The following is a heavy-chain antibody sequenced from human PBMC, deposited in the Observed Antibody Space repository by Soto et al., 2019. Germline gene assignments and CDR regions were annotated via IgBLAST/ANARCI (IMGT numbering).Heavy chain of an antibody. CDR3: ASGSGSYHY. CDR2: ISYSGST. Sequence: SETLSLTCTVSGGFINSGGYCWSWIRQHPGKGLDWIGCISYSGSTNYNPSLKSRVTISVDTSKNQFSLKLSSVTAADTAVYYCASGSGSYHYWGQGTLVTVSS. V-gene: IGHV4-61*08. J-gene: IGHJ4*02. CDR1: GGFINSGGYC. D-gene: IGHD3-10*01.